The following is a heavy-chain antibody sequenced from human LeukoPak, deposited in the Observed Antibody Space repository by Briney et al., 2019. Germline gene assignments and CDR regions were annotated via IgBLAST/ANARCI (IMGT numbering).Heavy chain of an antibody. Sequence: PGGSLRLSCAASGFTLSDYYMSWVRQAPGKGLEWVSYISSSASTTYYSGSVKGRFTISRNYAKNSLYLQMNSLRADDTAVYYCARSVFTQPAALDSWGQGTLVTVSS. V-gene: IGHV3-11*01. CDR2: ISSSASTT. D-gene: IGHD2-2*01. J-gene: IGHJ4*02. CDR3: ARSVFTQPAALDS. CDR1: GFTLSDYY.